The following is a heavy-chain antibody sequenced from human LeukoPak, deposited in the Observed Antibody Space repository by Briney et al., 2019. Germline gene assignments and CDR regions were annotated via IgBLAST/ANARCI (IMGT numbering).Heavy chain of an antibody. CDR3: AKGLRGHSGLDFDY. J-gene: IGHJ4*02. CDR1: GFTFSNYG. V-gene: IGHV3-30*02. Sequence: GGSLRLSCAASGFTFSNYGMHWVRQAPGKGLEWVAFIRSDESNKYYADSVKGRFTISRDNSKNTLYLRMNSLRAEDTAVYNCAKGLRGHSGLDFDYWGLGTLITVSS. CDR2: IRSDESNK. D-gene: IGHD5-12*01.